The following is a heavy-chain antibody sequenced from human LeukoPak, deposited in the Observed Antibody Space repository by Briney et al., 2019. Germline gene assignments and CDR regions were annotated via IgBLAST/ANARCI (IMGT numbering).Heavy chain of an antibody. J-gene: IGHJ4*02. D-gene: IGHD2-15*01. Sequence: TGGSLRLXCAASGFTFSSYWMSWGRQAPGKGLEWVANIKQDRSEKYYVDSVKGRFTISRDNAKNSLYLQMNSLRAEDTAVYYCARIMGGGSCIDYWGQGTLVTVTS. CDR2: IKQDRSEK. V-gene: IGHV3-7*01. CDR3: ARIMGGGSCIDY. CDR1: GFTFSSYW.